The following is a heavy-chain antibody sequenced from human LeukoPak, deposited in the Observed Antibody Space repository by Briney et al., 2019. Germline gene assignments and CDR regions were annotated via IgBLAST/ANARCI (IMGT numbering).Heavy chain of an antibody. CDR1: GYTLTELS. J-gene: IGHJ4*02. V-gene: IGHV1-24*01. Sequence: ASVKVSCKVSGYTLTELSMHWVRQAPGKGLEWMGGFDPEDGETIYAQKFQGRVTMTEDTSTDTAYMELSSLRSEDTAVYYCATGWGSRYFDWLLFDYWGEGTLVTVSS. CDR3: ATGWGSRYFDWLLFDY. D-gene: IGHD3-9*01. CDR2: FDPEDGET.